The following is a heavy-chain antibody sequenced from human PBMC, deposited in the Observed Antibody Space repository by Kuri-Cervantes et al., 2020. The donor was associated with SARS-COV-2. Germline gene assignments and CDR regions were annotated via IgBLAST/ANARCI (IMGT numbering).Heavy chain of an antibody. CDR1: GFTFSDYY. D-gene: IGHD2-2*01. CDR2: IRSKAYGGTT. Sequence: GESLKISCAASGFTFSDYYMSWIHQAPGKGLEWVGFIRSKAYGGTTEYAASVKGRFTISRDDSKSIAYLQMNSLKTEDTAVYYCTRDRDSVVVVPGWFDYWGQGTLVTVSS. J-gene: IGHJ4*02. CDR3: TRDRDSVVVVPGWFDY. V-gene: IGHV3-49*03.